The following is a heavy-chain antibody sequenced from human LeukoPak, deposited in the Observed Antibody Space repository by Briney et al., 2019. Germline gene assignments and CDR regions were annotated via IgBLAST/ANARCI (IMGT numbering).Heavy chain of an antibody. CDR3: ASLDTAMPLDAFDI. Sequence: SVKVSCKASGGTFSSYAISWVRQAPGQGLEWMGGIIPIFGTANYAQKFQGRVTITTDESTSTAYMELNSLRSEDTAVYYCASLDTAMPLDAFDIWGQGTMVTVSS. CDR2: IIPIFGTA. V-gene: IGHV1-69*05. CDR1: GGTFSSYA. D-gene: IGHD5-18*01. J-gene: IGHJ3*02.